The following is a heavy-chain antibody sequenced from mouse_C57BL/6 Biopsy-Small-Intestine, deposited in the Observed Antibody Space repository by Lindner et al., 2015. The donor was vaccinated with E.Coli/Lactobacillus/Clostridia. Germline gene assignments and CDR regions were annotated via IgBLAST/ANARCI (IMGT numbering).Heavy chain of an antibody. CDR2: ISGGSGTI. J-gene: IGHJ2*01. V-gene: IGHV5-17*01. D-gene: IGHD2-3*01. CDR1: GFTFSDYG. Sequence: VQLQESGGGLVKPGGSLKLSCAASGFTFSDYGMHWVRQAPEKGLEWIAYISGGSGTIYYADTVKGRFTISRDNAKNTLFLRMTSLRSEDTAMYYCARGVDGSYDYWGQGTTLTVSS. CDR3: ARGVDGSYDY.